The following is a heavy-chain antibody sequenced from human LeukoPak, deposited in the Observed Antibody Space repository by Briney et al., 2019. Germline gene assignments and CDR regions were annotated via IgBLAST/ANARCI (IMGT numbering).Heavy chain of an antibody. J-gene: IGHJ6*03. CDR1: GFTFDDYG. D-gene: IGHD2-15*01. CDR2: INWNGGST. Sequence: PGGSLRLSCAASGFTFDDYGMSWLRQAPGKGLEWVSGINWNGGSTGYADSVKGRFTISRDNARNSLYLQMNSLRAEDTALYYCARDASGGYVYYYYYMDVWGKGTTVTVSS. V-gene: IGHV3-20*04. CDR3: ARDASGGYVYYYYYMDV.